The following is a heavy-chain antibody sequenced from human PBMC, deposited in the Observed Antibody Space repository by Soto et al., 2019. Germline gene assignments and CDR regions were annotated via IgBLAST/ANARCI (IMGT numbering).Heavy chain of an antibody. CDR3: ARQGSNGAYYYYGMDV. Sequence: PGESLKISCKGSGYRFSSYWIAWVRQMPGKGLEWMGIIYPGDSDTRYSPSFQGQVTMSVDKSNSTAYLHWSSLKATDTAMYYCARQGSNGAYYYYGMDVWGRGTTVTVSS. D-gene: IGHD2-8*01. J-gene: IGHJ6*02. V-gene: IGHV5-51*01. CDR2: IYPGDSDT. CDR1: GYRFSSYW.